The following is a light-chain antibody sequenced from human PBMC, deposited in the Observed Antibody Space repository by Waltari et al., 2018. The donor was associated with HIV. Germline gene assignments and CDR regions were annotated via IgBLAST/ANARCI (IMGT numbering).Light chain of an antibody. CDR1: QNITSY. J-gene: IGKJ4*01. V-gene: IGKV1-8*01. Sequence: AIRMTQSPSSFSASTGARVTITCWASQNITSYLAWYQQKPGKAPNLLIYAASTLQSGVPSRFSGSGSGTDFTLTVSCLQSEDFATYYCQQYYSYPLTFGGGTKVEIK. CDR2: AAS. CDR3: QQYYSYPLT.